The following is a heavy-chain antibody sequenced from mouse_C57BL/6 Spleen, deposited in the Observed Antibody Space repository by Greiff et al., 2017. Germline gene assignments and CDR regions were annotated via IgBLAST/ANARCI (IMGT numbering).Heavy chain of an antibody. Sequence: QVQLLQSGAELARPGASVKMSCKASGYTFTSYTMHWVKQRPGQGLEWIGYIIPSSGYTKYNQKFKDKATLTVDKSSSTAYMLLSSLTSEDSAVYYGAKSGYDYAMDYWGQGTSVTVSS. CDR3: AKSGYDYAMDY. V-gene: IGHV1-4*01. D-gene: IGHD2-2*01. CDR1: GYTFTSYT. J-gene: IGHJ4*01. CDR2: IIPSSGYT.